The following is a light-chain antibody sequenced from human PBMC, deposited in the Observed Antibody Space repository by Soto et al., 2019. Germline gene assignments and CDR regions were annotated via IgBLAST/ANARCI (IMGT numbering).Light chain of an antibody. CDR3: QQRYRWPPIT. CDR1: ESVFGY. V-gene: IGKV3-11*01. CDR2: DAS. Sequence: EVVLTQSPATLSLSPGESATLSCRASESVFGYLAWYQHKPGQAPRLLIYDASNRATGVPARFSGSGSGTDFTLTISSLEPEDFAVYYCQQRYRWPPITFGQGTRLDNK. J-gene: IGKJ5*01.